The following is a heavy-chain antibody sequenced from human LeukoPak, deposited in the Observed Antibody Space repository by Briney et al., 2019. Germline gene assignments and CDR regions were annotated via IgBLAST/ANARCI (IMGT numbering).Heavy chain of an antibody. CDR3: ARPSRYCSGGSCYLVRYYYGMDV. V-gene: IGHV4-34*01. Sequence: SETLSLTCAVYGGSYSGYYWSWIRQPPGKGQEWIGEINHSGITNYNPSLKSRVTISVDTSKNQFSLKLSSVTAADTAVYYCARPSRYCSGGSCYLVRYYYGMDVWGKGTTVTVSS. CDR1: GGSYSGYY. D-gene: IGHD2-15*01. CDR2: INHSGIT. J-gene: IGHJ6*04.